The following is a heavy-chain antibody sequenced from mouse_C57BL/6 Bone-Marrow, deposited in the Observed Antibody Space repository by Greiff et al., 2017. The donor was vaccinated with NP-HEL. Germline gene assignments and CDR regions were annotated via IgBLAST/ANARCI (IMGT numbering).Heavy chain of an antibody. J-gene: IGHJ4*01. CDR2: IHPNSGST. Sequence: QVQLKQSGAELVKPGASVKLSCKASGYTFTSYWMHWVKQRPGQGLEWIGMIHPNSGSTNYNEKFKSKATLTVDKSSSTAYMQLSSLTSEDSAVYYCAYLLWLRAMDYWGQGTSVTVSS. CDR3: AYLLWLRAMDY. D-gene: IGHD2-2*01. CDR1: GYTFTSYW. V-gene: IGHV1-64*01.